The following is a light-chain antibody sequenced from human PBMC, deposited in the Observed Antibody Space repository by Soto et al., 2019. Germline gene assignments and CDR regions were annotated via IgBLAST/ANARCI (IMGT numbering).Light chain of an antibody. CDR2: AAS. V-gene: IGKV1-9*01. CDR1: QGISSY. Sequence: DFQLTQSPSSLSASVGDRVTITCRASQGISSYLAWYQQKPGTAPKLLIYAASTLQSGVPSRFSGSGSGTEFTLTISSLQSEDFAVYYCQQCKDWPLTFGGGTKVDIK. CDR3: QQCKDWPLT. J-gene: IGKJ4*01.